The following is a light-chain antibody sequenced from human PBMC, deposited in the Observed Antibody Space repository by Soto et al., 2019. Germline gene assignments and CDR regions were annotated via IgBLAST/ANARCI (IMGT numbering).Light chain of an antibody. V-gene: IGLV1-44*01. Sequence: QAVLTQPPSASGTPGQTVTISCSGSSSNIGTSSVHWYKHLPGTAPKPLIYTNDQRPSGVPDRLSGSKSGTSASLAISGLQSEDEADYYCAVWDDSLNGHVFGAGTKLTVL. CDR1: SSNIGTSS. CDR2: TND. J-gene: IGLJ1*01. CDR3: AVWDDSLNGHV.